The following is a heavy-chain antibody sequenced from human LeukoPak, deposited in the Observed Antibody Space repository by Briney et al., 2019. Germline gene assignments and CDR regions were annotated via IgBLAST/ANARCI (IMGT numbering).Heavy chain of an antibody. CDR1: GFTFSGST. Sequence: PGGSLRLSCAASGFTFSGSTMNWVRQAPGKGLEWVSFISTSSSYIYYADSVRGRFTISRDNAKNSLYLQMNSLRAEDTAVYYCARDTYTSGWYAGWNYWGQGTLVTVSS. CDR3: ARDTYTSGWYAGWNY. V-gene: IGHV3-21*04. J-gene: IGHJ4*02. CDR2: ISTSSSYI. D-gene: IGHD6-19*01.